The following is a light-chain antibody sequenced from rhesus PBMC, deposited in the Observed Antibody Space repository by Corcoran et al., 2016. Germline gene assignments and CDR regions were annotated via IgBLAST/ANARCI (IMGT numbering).Light chain of an antibody. Sequence: QSALPQPPSVSMSLGQSVTISCTGTSSDIGDYDGVSWYQQHPGTAPRLLIYEFNKRPSGVSDRFSVSKSGNTASLTISGLQPEDETDYYCGSYGNGYTFFFGGGTRLTVL. CDR2: EFN. J-gene: IGLJ1*01. CDR1: SSDIGDYDG. V-gene: IGLV2-38*01. CDR3: GSYGNGYTFF.